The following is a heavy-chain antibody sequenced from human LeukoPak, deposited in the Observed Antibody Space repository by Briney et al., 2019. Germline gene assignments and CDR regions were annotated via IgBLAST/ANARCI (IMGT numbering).Heavy chain of an antibody. CDR3: AREDYGGKVDY. CDR2: IYYNGST. CDR1: GGSISSGGYY. D-gene: IGHD4-23*01. J-gene: IGHJ4*02. Sequence: SETLSLTCTVSGGSISSGGYYWSWIRQHPGKGLEWIGYIYYNGSTYYNPSLKSRVTISVDTSKNQFSLKLSSVTAADTAVYYCAREDYGGKVDYWGQGTLVTVSS. V-gene: IGHV4-31*03.